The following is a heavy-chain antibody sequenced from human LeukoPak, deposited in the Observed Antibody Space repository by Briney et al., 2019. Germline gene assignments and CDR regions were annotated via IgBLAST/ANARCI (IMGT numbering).Heavy chain of an antibody. CDR2: IYYSGST. CDR1: GGSLSSYY. Sequence: PSETLSLTCTVSGGSLSSYYWSWIRQPPGKGLEWIGYIYYSGSTNYNPSLKSRVTISVDTSKNQFSLKLSSVTAADTAVYYCARAQAYCGGDCYPPYWYFDLWGRGTLVTVSS. V-gene: IGHV4-59*01. J-gene: IGHJ2*01. CDR3: ARAQAYCGGDCYPPYWYFDL. D-gene: IGHD2-21*02.